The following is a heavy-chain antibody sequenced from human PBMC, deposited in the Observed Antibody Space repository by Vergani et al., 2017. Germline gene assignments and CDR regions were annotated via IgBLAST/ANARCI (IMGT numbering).Heavy chain of an antibody. D-gene: IGHD1-26*01. V-gene: IGHV4-34*01. CDR3: ARGGIVGANYYYYYYMDV. Sequence: QVQLQQWGAGLLKPSETLSLTCAVYGGSFSGYYWSWIRQPPGKGLEWIGEINHSGSTNYNPSLKSRVTISVDTSKNQFSLKLSSVTAADTAVYYCARGGIVGANYYYYYYMDVWGKGTTVTVS. CDR1: GGSFSGYY. CDR2: INHSGST. J-gene: IGHJ6*03.